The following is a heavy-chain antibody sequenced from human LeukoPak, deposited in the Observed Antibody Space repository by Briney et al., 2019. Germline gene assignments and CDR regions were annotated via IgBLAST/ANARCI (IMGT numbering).Heavy chain of an antibody. J-gene: IGHJ3*02. D-gene: IGHD7-27*01. CDR2: ISSSSSYI. CDR3: VREGLDTWGAFDI. Sequence: GGSLRLSCAASAFTFSSYSMNWVRQAPGKGLACVSSISSSSSYIYYADSVKGRFTISRDNAKNSLYLQMNSLRAEDTALYYCVREGLDTWGAFDIRGQGTMVTVSS. V-gene: IGHV3-21*01. CDR1: AFTFSSYS.